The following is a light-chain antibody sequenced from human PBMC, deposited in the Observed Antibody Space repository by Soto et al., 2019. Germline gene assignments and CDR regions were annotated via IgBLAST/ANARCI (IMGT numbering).Light chain of an antibody. CDR2: EVS. J-gene: IGLJ1*01. CDR3: SSYTSSSTYV. V-gene: IGLV2-14*01. CDR1: SSDVGGYNY. Sequence: QPASMSGSPGQSITISCTGTSSDVGGYNYVSWYQQHPGKAPKLMIYEVSNRPSGVSNRFSGSKSGNTASLTISGLQAEDEADYYCSSYTSSSTYVFGTGTKLTVL.